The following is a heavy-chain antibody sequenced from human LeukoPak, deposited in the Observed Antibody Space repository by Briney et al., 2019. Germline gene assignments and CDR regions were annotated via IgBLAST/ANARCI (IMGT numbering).Heavy chain of an antibody. D-gene: IGHD4-17*01. CDR3: AREAPVTTYSLFDY. CDR1: GITFSSYS. V-gene: IGHV3-21*01. Sequence: GGSLRLSCAASGITFSSYSMNWVRQAPGKGLEWVSSISSSSSYIYYADSVKGRFTISRDNAKNSLYLQMNSLRAEDTAVYYCAREAPVTTYSLFDYWGQGTLVTVSS. J-gene: IGHJ4*02. CDR2: ISSSSSYI.